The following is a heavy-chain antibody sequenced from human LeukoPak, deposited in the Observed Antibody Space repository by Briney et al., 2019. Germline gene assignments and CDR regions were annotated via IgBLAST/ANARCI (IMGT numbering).Heavy chain of an antibody. V-gene: IGHV1-69*13. Sequence: SVKVSCKASGYTFTSYYMHWVRQAPGQGLEWMGGIIPIFGTANYAQKFQGRVTITADESTSTAYMELSSLRSEDTAVYYCARENPIVVVPAAIQHPRTLYYYYGMDVWGQGTTVTVSS. D-gene: IGHD2-2*01. CDR2: IIPIFGTA. J-gene: IGHJ6*02. CDR3: ARENPIVVVPAAIQHPRTLYYYYGMDV. CDR1: GYTFTSYY.